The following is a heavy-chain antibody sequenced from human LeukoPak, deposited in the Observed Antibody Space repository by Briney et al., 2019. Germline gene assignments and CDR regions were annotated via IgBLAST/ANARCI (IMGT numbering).Heavy chain of an antibody. D-gene: IGHD2-2*01. V-gene: IGHV4-39*07. Sequence: PWETLSLSCAIHGGPLSSRRYYSGCSRQPRGKGLERLGSLYYNRSTYYNPSRKSRGTISVDTYKNQCSLKLSSVTAADTAVYYCARVNLLSEGDIVVVPAAKYNWFDPWGQGTLVTVSS. CDR3: ARVNLLSEGDIVVVPAAKYNWFDP. CDR1: GGPLSSRRYY. J-gene: IGHJ5*02. CDR2: LYYNRST.